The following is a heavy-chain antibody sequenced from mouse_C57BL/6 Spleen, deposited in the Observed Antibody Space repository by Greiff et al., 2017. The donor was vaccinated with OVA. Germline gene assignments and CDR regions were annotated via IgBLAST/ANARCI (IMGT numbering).Heavy chain of an antibody. V-gene: IGHV1-15*01. CDR2: T. CDR3: TSPPVSLWYFDV. Sequence: TAYNQKFKGKAILTADKSSSTAYMELRSLTSEDSAVYYCTSPPVSLWYFDVWGTGTTVTVSS. J-gene: IGHJ1*03.